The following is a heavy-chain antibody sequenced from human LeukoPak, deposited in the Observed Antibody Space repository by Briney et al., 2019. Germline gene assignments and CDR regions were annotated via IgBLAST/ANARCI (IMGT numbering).Heavy chain of an antibody. V-gene: IGHV4-38-2*02. CDR3: ARDVTVTTDDDAFDI. Sequence: SETPSLTCTVSGYSISSGYYWGWIRQPPGKGLEWIGSIYHSGSTYYNPSLKSRVTISVDTSKNQFSLKLSSVTAADTAVYYCARDVTVTTDDDAFDIWGQGTMVTVSS. CDR1: GYSISSGYY. CDR2: IYHSGST. J-gene: IGHJ3*02. D-gene: IGHD4-17*01.